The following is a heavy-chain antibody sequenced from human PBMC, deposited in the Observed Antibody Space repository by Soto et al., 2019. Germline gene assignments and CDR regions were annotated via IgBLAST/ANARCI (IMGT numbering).Heavy chain of an antibody. CDR3: ARFSDY. J-gene: IGHJ4*02. CDR2: INHGGST. Sequence: QVQLVQWGAGLLRPSETLSLTCAVYGGPFSGYSWAWIRQPPGKGLEWIGEINHGGSTNYNPSLESLVTISLDTSKGQFSLKLTFVTAADTAFYYCARFSDYLGQGTLVTVSS. V-gene: IGHV4-34*01. CDR1: GGPFSGYS.